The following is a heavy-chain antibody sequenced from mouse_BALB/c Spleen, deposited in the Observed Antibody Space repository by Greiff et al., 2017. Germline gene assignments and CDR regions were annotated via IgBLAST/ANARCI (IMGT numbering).Heavy chain of an antibody. Sequence: VHLVESGPGLVAPSQSLSITCTVSGFSLTGYGVNWVRQPPGKGLEWLGMIWGDGSTDYNSALKTRLSISKDNSKSQVFLKMNSLQTDDTAMYYCAREIRLLWYAMDYWGQGTSVTVSS. CDR3: AREIRLLWYAMDY. J-gene: IGHJ4*01. V-gene: IGHV2-6-7*01. D-gene: IGHD2-1*01. CDR2: IWGDGST. CDR1: GFSLTGYG.